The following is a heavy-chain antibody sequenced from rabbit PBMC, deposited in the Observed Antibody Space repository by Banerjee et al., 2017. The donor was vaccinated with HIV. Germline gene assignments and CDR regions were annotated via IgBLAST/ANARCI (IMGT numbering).Heavy chain of an antibody. D-gene: IGHD6-1*01. CDR3: ARFPVYGGYAGYGYDL. CDR1: GFSFSNSYY. J-gene: IGHJ4*01. V-gene: IGHV1S45*01. CDR2: IYAGSSGST. Sequence: QEQLEESGGGLVQPEGSLTLSCTASGFSFSNSYYMCWVRQAPGKGLEWITCIYAGSSGSTSYASWAKGRFTISKTSSTTVTLQMTSLTAADTATYFCARFPVYGGYAGYGYDLWGPCTLVTVS.